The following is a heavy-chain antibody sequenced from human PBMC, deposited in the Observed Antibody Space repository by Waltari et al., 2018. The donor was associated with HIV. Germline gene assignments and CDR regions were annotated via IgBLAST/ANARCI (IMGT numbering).Heavy chain of an antibody. D-gene: IGHD4-4*01. CDR2: ISYDGSNK. Sequence: QVQLVESGGGVVQPGRSLRLSCAASGFTFSSYAMHWVRQAPGKGLGWVAVISYDGSNKYYADSVKGRFTISRDNSKNTLYLQMNSLRAEDTAVYYCARDRGVNYVFDYWGQGTLVTVSS. J-gene: IGHJ4*02. V-gene: IGHV3-30*04. CDR3: ARDRGVNYVFDY. CDR1: GFTFSSYA.